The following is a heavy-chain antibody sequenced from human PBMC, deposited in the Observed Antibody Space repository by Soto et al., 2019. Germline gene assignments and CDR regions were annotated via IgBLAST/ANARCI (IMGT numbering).Heavy chain of an antibody. Sequence: GGSLRLSCAASGFTFSSYSMNWVRQAPGKGLEWVSSISSSSSYIYYADSVKGRFTISRDNAKNSLYLQMNSLRAEDTAVYYCSRAPHVVVPAFAFWGQGTLVPVPS. V-gene: IGHV3-21*01. J-gene: IGHJ4*02. CDR1: GFTFSSYS. CDR2: ISSSSSYI. D-gene: IGHD2-2*01. CDR3: SRAPHVVVPAFAF.